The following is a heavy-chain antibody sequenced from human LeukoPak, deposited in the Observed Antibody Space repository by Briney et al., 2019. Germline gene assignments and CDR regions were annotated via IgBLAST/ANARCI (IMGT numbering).Heavy chain of an antibody. Sequence: ASVKVSCKASGYIFTHSYIHWARQAPGQGLDWMGLINPSGGSTSYAQEFQGRVAMTRDTSTSTIYMELSSLRSEDTAVYYCAKAVGDDYGYRYYFDYWGQGTLVTVSS. J-gene: IGHJ4*02. D-gene: IGHD5-18*01. CDR1: GYIFTHSY. CDR3: AKAVGDDYGYRYYFDY. CDR2: INPSGGST. V-gene: IGHV1-46*01.